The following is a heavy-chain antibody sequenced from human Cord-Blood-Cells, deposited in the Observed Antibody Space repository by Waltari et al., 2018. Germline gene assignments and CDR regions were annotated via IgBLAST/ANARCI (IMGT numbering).Heavy chain of an antibody. J-gene: IGHJ5*02. Sequence: QLQLQESGPGLATASDTLSLTCTVSGGSISRSSYHWGWIRQPPGKGLEWIGSIYYSGSTYYNPALKSRVTISVDTSKNQFSLKLSSVTAADTAVYYCARDPKGPWGQGTLVTVSS. CDR2: IYYSGST. CDR1: GGSISRSSYH. V-gene: IGHV4-39*07. CDR3: ARDPKGP.